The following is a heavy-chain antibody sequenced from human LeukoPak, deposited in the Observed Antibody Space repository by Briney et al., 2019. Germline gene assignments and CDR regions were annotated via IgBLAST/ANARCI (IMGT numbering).Heavy chain of an antibody. J-gene: IGHJ4*02. D-gene: IGHD7-27*01. CDR3: ARDHNWGPDY. V-gene: IGHV1-2*02. CDR1: GYTFTGYY. Sequence: ASVKVSCKASGYTFTGYYMHWVRQAPGQGLEWMGWINPNSGGTNYAQKFQGRVSLTRDTSISTAYMELSRLTSDDTAVYYCARDHNWGPDYWGQGTLVSVSS. CDR2: INPNSGGT.